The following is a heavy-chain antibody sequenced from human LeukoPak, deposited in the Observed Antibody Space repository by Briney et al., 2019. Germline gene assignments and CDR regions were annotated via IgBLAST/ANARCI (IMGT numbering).Heavy chain of an antibody. CDR1: GFTFSSYA. V-gene: IGHV3-23*01. Sequence: GASLRISCAASGFTFSSYAMCWVRQAPGKGLQWVSSITRSGDNTYYADSVKGRFTISRDNTKNTLHLQVNSLRAEDTAVYYCVRGSSANYDTWGQGTLVTVSS. D-gene: IGHD4/OR15-4a*01. CDR2: ITRSGDNT. CDR3: VRGSSANYDT. J-gene: IGHJ5*02.